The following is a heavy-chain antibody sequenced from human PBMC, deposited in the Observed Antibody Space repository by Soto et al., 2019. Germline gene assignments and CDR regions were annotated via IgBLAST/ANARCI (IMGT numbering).Heavy chain of an antibody. J-gene: IGHJ6*02. V-gene: IGHV3-7*01. Sequence: EVRLVESGGGLVQPGGSLRLSCVGSGFTFSNFWMSWVRQAPGKGLEWVANIKGDGSEKRYADSVKGRLTISRDNAKNSVSLQLNSLRVEDTALYYCGRDEVRNGVDVWGPGTTVIVSS. CDR2: IKGDGSEK. CDR3: GRDEVRNGVDV. CDR1: GFTFSNFW.